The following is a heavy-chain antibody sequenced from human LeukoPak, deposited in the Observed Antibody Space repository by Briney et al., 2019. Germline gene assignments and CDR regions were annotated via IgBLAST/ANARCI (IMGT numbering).Heavy chain of an antibody. V-gene: IGHV3-48*01. Sequence: GGSLRLSCAASGFTFSSYSMNWVRQAPGKGLEWVSYISSSSSTIYYADSVKGRFTISGDNAKNSLYLQMNSLRAEDTAVYYCARDILATVTPNFDYWGQGTLVTVSS. CDR2: ISSSSSTI. J-gene: IGHJ4*02. D-gene: IGHD4-11*01. CDR1: GFTFSSYS. CDR3: ARDILATVTPNFDY.